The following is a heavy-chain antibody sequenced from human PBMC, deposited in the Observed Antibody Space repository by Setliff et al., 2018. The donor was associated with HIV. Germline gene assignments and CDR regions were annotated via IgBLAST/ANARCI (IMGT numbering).Heavy chain of an antibody. D-gene: IGHD5-18*01. CDR3: ARGGYGYTSDYFDY. V-gene: IGHV4-31*01. J-gene: IGHJ4*02. CDR1: GDSISSAGYY. CDR2: IYYSGRT. Sequence: SETLSLTCTVSGDSISSAGYYWNWIRQRPETGLEWIGYIYYSGRTFYNPSFKSQITISVDTSKNQFSLKLNSVTAADTAVYYCARGGYGYTSDYFDYWGQGTLVTVSS.